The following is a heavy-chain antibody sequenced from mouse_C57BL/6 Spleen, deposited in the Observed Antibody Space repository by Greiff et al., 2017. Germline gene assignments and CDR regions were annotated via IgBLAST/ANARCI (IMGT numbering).Heavy chain of an antibody. Sequence: QVQLQQSGAELVRPGASVKMSCKASGYTFTSYNMHWVKQTPRQGLEWIGAIYPGNGDTYYNQKFKGKATLTVDKSSSTAYMLLSSLTSEDSAVYFCARSCRIYYGTNAMDYWGQGTSVTVSS. J-gene: IGHJ4*01. CDR1: GYTFTSYN. CDR3: ARSCRIYYGTNAMDY. CDR2: IYPGNGDT. D-gene: IGHD1-1*01. V-gene: IGHV1-12*01.